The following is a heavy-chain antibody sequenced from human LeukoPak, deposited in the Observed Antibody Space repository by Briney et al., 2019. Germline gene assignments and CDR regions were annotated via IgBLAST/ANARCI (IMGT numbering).Heavy chain of an antibody. V-gene: IGHV1-24*01. J-gene: IGHJ4*02. D-gene: IGHD3-9*01. CDR1: VYTLTELS. CDR3: ARDESYYDILTGYLRSYYFDY. CDR2: FDPEDGES. Sequence: GASETVSYKVSVYTLTELSMHWVRQAPGKGLEWMGGFDPEDGESIYAQKLQGRVSMTTDTSTSTAYMELRSMRSDDTAVYYCARDESYYDILTGYLRSYYFDYWGQGTLVTVSS.